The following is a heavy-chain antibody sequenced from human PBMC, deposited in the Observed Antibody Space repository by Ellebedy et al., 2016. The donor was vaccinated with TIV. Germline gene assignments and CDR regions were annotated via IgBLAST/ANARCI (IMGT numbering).Heavy chain of an antibody. CDR2: INAGNGNT. D-gene: IGHD3-10*01. Sequence: ASVKVSCXASGYTFTSYAMHWVRQAPGQRLEWMGWINAGNGNTKYSQKFQGRVTITRDTSASTAYMELSSLRSEDTAVYYCARDEWFGELFSHYYGMDVWGQGTTVTVSS. V-gene: IGHV1-3*01. CDR3: ARDEWFGELFSHYYGMDV. CDR1: GYTFTSYA. J-gene: IGHJ6*02.